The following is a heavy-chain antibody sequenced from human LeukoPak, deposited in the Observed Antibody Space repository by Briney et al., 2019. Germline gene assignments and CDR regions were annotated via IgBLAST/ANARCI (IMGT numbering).Heavy chain of an antibody. Sequence: GGSLRLSCSASGFTFSRYAMHWVPQTPGKGLEYVSAISSNGGSTYYADSVKGRFTISRDNSRNTLHLQMSSLRVEDTAVYYCVKDSSSGSYFDYWGQGTLVTVSS. D-gene: IGHD3-10*01. CDR1: GFTFSRYA. V-gene: IGHV3-64D*06. J-gene: IGHJ4*02. CDR3: VKDSSSGSYFDY. CDR2: ISSNGGST.